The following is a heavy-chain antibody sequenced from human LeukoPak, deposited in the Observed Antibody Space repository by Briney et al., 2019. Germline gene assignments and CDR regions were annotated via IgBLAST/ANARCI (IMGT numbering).Heavy chain of an antibody. D-gene: IGHD4-11*01. CDR2: ISGSGGST. CDR3: AKEYSQSYYYYMDV. Sequence: GGSLRLSCAASGFTFSSYAMSWVRQAPGKGLEWVSGISGSGGSTYYADSVKGRFTISRDNSKNTLYLQMNSLRAEDTAVYYCAKEYSQSYYYYMDVWGKGTTVTVSS. J-gene: IGHJ6*03. CDR1: GFTFSSYA. V-gene: IGHV3-23*01.